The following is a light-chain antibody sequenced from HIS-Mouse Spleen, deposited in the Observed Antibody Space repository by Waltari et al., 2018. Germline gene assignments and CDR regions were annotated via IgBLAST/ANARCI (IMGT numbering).Light chain of an antibody. CDR3: YSAADNNLV. CDR2: KDI. CDR1: VLAKKY. J-gene: IGLJ3*02. Sequence: SYELTQPSSVSVSPGQTARITCSGDVLAKKYARWFQQKPGQAPVLVLYKDIERPSVIPERFSGSSSGTTVTLTISGAQVEDEADYYCYSAADNNLVFGGGTKLTVL. V-gene: IGLV3-27*01.